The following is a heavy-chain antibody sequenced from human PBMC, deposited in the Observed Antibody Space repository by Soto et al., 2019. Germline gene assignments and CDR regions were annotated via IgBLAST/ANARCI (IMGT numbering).Heavy chain of an antibody. D-gene: IGHD3-10*01. V-gene: IGHV3-48*04. CDR1: GFTFSDYS. CDR2: ISTSGTTI. Sequence: EVQLVEAGGGLVQPGGSLRLSCAASGFTFSDYSMNWVRQAPGKGLEWISHISTSGTTIFYADSVKGRFTISRDNGQNSLFLHMNRLRAEDTAIYSCARRSALKGAGSYYPYFYYYMDVWGKGTTVTVSS. J-gene: IGHJ6*03. CDR3: ARRSALKGAGSYYPYFYYYMDV.